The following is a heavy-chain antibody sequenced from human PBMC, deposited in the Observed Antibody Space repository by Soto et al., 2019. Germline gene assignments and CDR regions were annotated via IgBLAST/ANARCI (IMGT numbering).Heavy chain of an antibody. D-gene: IGHD2-2*01. CDR1: AGSISSSYW. CDR3: ARGIVVVPAANAYYYYYGTDV. V-gene: IGHV4-4*02. J-gene: IGHJ6*02. Sequence: SETLSLTCAVSAGSISSSYWWSWVRPPPGKGLEWIGEIYHSGSTNYNPSLKSRVTISVDKYKNQFSLRLSSVTAADTAVYYCARGIVVVPAANAYYYYYGTDVGGQGPNVTV. CDR2: IYHSGST.